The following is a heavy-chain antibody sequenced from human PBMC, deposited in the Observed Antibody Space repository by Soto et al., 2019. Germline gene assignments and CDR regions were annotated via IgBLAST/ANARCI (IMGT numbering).Heavy chain of an antibody. CDR3: ARALLGSDIVVVPAANGCWFDP. D-gene: IGHD2-2*01. J-gene: IGHJ5*02. CDR2: INHSGST. CDR1: GGSFSGYY. V-gene: IGHV4-34*01. Sequence: SETLSLTCAVYGGSFSGYYWSWIRQPPGKGLEWIGEINHSGSTIYNPSLKSRVTISVETSKNQISLKLSSVTAAATAVYYCARALLGSDIVVVPAANGCWFDPWGQGTLVTVSS.